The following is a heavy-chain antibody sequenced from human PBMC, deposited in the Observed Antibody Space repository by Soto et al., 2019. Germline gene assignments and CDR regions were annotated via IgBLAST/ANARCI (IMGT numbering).Heavy chain of an antibody. Sequence: QVQLVQSGAEVKKPGASVKVSCKASEYTFTTYEINWVRQAPGQGLEWMGWMNPNSGNTGYAQKFQGRVTMTRNTSRSTAYMELSSLSSEDTAVYYCANYNYYYGLDVWGQGSTVTVSS. CDR3: ANYNYYYGLDV. CDR1: EYTFTTYE. CDR2: MNPNSGNT. J-gene: IGHJ6*02. V-gene: IGHV1-8*01.